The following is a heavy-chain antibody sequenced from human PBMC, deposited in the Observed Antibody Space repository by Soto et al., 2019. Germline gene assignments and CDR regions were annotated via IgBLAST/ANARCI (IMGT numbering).Heavy chain of an antibody. CDR1: GFTFKIYD. J-gene: IGHJ3*02. V-gene: IGHV3-30*03. Sequence: GGSLRLSCTASGFTFKIYDMYWVRQAPGKGLEWVAVISYDGRKNYYGDAVKGRFTISRDNSNDTLSLQMSSLKTEDTAVYYCAMIHSGSFVFDIWGQGTVVTVSS. CDR3: AMIHSGSFVFDI. CDR2: ISYDGRKN. D-gene: IGHD5-18*01.